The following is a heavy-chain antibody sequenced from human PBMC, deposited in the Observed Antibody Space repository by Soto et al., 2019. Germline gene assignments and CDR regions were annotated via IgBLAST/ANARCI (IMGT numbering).Heavy chain of an antibody. CDR3: AKDAVYNDGLWLMDH. J-gene: IGHJ4*02. CDR1: GFTFSDYY. CDR2: IYGSGRGI. Sequence: GGSLRLSCAASGFTFSDYYMMWVRQAPGKGLECVSGIYGSGRGIEYADSVKGRFTISRDNSKNTVYLQMTDLRADDTAVYYCAKDAVYNDGLWLMDHWGQGTQVTVSS. V-gene: IGHV3-23*05. D-gene: IGHD2-21*01.